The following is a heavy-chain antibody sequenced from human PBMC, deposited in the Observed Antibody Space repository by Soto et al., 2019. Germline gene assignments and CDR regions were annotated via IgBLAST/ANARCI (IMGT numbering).Heavy chain of an antibody. Sequence: QVQLQESGPGLVKPSQTLSLTCTVSGGSISSGGYYWSWIRRHPGKGLEWLGYIYYSGSTYSNPALKSRVTRSGDTSKNQFSLKLSSVTAAASAVYYCPRGVIHWGQGTLVTVSS. CDR3: PRGVIH. V-gene: IGHV4-31*03. CDR2: IYYSGST. D-gene: IGHD2-21*01. CDR1: GGSISSGGYY. J-gene: IGHJ4*02.